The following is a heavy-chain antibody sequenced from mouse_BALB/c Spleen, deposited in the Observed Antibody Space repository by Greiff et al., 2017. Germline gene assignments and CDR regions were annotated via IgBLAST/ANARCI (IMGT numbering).Heavy chain of an antibody. J-gene: IGHJ1*01. CDR3: ARGGGFYYYGKGYFDV. D-gene: IGHD1-1*01. CDR2: INPNNGGT. Sequence: VQLKESGPELVKPGASVKIPCKASGYTFTDYNMDWVKQSHGKSLEWIGDINPNNGGTIYNQKFKGKATLTVDKSSSTAYMELRSLTSEDTAVYYCARGGGFYYYGKGYFDVWGAGTTVTVSS. CDR1: GYTFTDYN. V-gene: IGHV1-18*01.